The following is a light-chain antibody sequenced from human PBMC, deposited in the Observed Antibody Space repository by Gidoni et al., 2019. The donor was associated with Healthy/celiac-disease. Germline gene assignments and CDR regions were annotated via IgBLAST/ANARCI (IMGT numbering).Light chain of an antibody. CDR3: QQYKNWPMYT. Sequence: ELVMTQSPATLSVSPGERATLSCRSSQSVSSNLAWYQQKPGQAPRLLLYGEATRATGIPARFSGSGSGKEFTLTISSLQSEDFAVYYCQQYKNWPMYTFGQGTKLEIK. J-gene: IGKJ2*01. V-gene: IGKV3-15*01. CDR2: GEA. CDR1: QSVSSN.